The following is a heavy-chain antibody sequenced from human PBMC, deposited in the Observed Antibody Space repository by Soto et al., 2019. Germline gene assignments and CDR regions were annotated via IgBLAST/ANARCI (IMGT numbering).Heavy chain of an antibody. J-gene: IGHJ4*02. D-gene: IGHD6-19*01. CDR2: INAGNGNT. CDR1: GYTLTSDA. CDR3: ARGLAPYYFDY. Sequence: ASVKGSCKASGYTLTSDAMHWVRQAPGQRLEWMGWINAGNGNTKYSQKFQGRVTITRDTSASTAYMELSSLRSEDTAVYYCARGLAPYYFDYWGQGTLVTVSS. V-gene: IGHV1-3*01.